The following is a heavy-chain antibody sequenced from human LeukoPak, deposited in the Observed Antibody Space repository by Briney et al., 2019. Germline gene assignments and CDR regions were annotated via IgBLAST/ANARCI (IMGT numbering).Heavy chain of an antibody. CDR2: FDPEDGET. V-gene: IGHV1-24*01. D-gene: IGHD3-16*02. Sequence: ASVKVSCKVSGYTLTELSMHWVRQAPGKGLEWMGGFDPEDGETIYAQKFQGRVTMTEDTSTDTAYMELSSLRSEDTAVYYCATVTITFGGVIVIFDPWGQGTLVTVSS. J-gene: IGHJ5*02. CDR3: ATVTITFGGVIVIFDP. CDR1: GYTLTELS.